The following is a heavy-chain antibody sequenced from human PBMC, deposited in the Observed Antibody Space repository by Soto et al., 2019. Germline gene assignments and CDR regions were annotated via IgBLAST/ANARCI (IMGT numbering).Heavy chain of an antibody. CDR2: ISDSDGST. V-gene: IGHV3-23*01. J-gene: IGHJ4*02. Sequence: GGSLRLSCVASGFSFSSYAMSWVRQAPGKGLEWVSVISDSDGSTYYADSVKGRFTISRDNSKNTLYLHMNSLRAEDTAVYYCAKDRERDAWYEDYWGQGTLVTVSS. CDR3: AKDRERDAWYEDY. CDR1: GFSFSSYA. D-gene: IGHD6-13*01.